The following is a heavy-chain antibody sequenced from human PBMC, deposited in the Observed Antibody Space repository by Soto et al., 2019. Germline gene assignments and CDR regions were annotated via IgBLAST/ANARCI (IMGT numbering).Heavy chain of an antibody. CDR1: RESIGGDGYS. J-gene: IGHJ4*02. V-gene: IGHV4-30-2*01. D-gene: IGHD3-16*01. CDR2: IYHSGST. CDR3: ARGPPFH. Sequence: LTCAVYRESIGGDGYSWSWIRQPPGKGLEWIGYIYHSGSTYYNPSLKSRVTISVDRSKNQFSLKLSSVTAADTAVYYCARGPPFHWGQGTLVTVSS.